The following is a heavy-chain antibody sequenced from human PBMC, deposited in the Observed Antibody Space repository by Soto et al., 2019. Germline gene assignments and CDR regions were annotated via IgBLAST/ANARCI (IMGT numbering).Heavy chain of an antibody. V-gene: IGHV3-23*01. CDR1: GFIFSNYA. CDR2: ISGSGGNI. Sequence: EMQLLESGGGLAQPGGSLRLSCAASGFIFSNYAMNWVRQAPGQGLEWVSGISGSGGNIYYGDSVKGRFTISRDNSKNTLYRQMNSLSAEDTAEYYCAKADRALDSTIVALVFWGQGTLVTVSS. J-gene: IGHJ4*02. D-gene: IGHD3-16*02. CDR3: AKADRALDSTIVALVF.